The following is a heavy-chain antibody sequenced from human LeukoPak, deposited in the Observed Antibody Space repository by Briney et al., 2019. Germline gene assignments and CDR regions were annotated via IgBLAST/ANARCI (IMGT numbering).Heavy chain of an antibody. CDR1: GFSFSSYA. D-gene: IGHD3-16*01. CDR3: ARIKGGD. V-gene: IGHV3-7*01. J-gene: IGHJ3*01. CDR2: IKEDGSEN. Sequence: GGSLRLSCAASGFSFSSYAMSWVRHIAGKGLEWVANIKEDGSENYYVDSVKGRFTISRDNAKNSLYLQMNSLRAEDTAVYYCARIKGGDWGQGTMVTVSS.